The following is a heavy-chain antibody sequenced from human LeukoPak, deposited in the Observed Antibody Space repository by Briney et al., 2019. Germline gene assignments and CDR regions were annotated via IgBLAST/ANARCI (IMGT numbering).Heavy chain of an antibody. J-gene: IGHJ3*02. D-gene: IGHD3-9*01. CDR1: GGSISSYY. Sequence: SETLSLTCTVSGGSISSYYWSWIRQPPGKGLEWIGYIYYSGSTNYNPSLKSRVTISVDTSKNQFSLKLSSVTAADTAVYYCAREYYDILTGYPDAFDIWGQGTMVAVSS. V-gene: IGHV4-59*01. CDR3: AREYYDILTGYPDAFDI. CDR2: IYYSGST.